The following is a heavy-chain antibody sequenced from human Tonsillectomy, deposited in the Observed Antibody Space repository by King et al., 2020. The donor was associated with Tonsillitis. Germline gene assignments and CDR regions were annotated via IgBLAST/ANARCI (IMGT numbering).Heavy chain of an antibody. CDR2: ISSSSSYI. J-gene: IGHJ3*02. V-gene: IGHV3-21*01. CDR3: ASHLSHDAFDI. Sequence: VQLVESGGGLVKPGGSLRLSCAASGFTFSSYSMNWVRQAPGKGLEWVSSISSSSSYIYYPDSVKGRFTISRDNAKNSLYLQMNSLRAEDTAVYYCASHLSHDAFDIWGQGTMVTVSS. CDR1: GFTFSSYS.